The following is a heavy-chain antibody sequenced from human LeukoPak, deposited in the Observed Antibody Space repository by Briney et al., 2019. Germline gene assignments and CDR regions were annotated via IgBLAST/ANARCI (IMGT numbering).Heavy chain of an antibody. CDR2: ISGSGGST. Sequence: GGSLRLSCAASGFTFTTYWMSWVRQAPGKGLEWVSAISGSGGSTYYADSVKGRFTISRDNSKNTLYLQMNSLRAEDTAVYYCAKPYDYVWGSYRPFDYWGQGTLVTVSS. V-gene: IGHV3-23*01. J-gene: IGHJ4*02. CDR1: GFTFTTYW. D-gene: IGHD3-16*02. CDR3: AKPYDYVWGSYRPFDY.